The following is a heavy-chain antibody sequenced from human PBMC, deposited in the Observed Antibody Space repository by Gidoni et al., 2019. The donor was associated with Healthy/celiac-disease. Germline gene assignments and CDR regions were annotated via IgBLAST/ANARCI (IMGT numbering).Heavy chain of an antibody. Sequence: EVQLVASGGCLIQPGGSLSLSCAASGFTVSIHYMSWVRQAPGKGLEWVSVIDSGGSTDYADSVKGRFTISRDNSKNTLYLQMNSLRAEDTAVYYCARGQHYYGSGESPGHLDYWGQGTLVTVSS. CDR2: IDSGGST. CDR1: GFTVSIHY. J-gene: IGHJ4*02. CDR3: ARGQHYYGSGESPGHLDY. V-gene: IGHV3-53*01. D-gene: IGHD3-10*01.